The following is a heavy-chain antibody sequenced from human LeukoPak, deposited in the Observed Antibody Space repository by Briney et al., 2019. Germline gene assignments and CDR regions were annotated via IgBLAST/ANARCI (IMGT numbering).Heavy chain of an antibody. CDR2: IYHSGST. J-gene: IGHJ4*02. V-gene: IGHV4-38-2*02. D-gene: IGHD6-19*01. Sequence: PSETLSLTCTVSGYSISSGYYWGWIRQPPGKGLEWIGSIYHSGSTYYNPSLKSRVTISVDTSKNQFSLKLSSVTAADTAVYYCARDYGSGWCDYWGQGTLVTVSS. CDR1: GYSISSGYY. CDR3: ARDYGSGWCDY.